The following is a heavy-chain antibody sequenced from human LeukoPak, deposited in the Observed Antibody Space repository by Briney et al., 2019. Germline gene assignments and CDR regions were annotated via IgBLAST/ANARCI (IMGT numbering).Heavy chain of an antibody. D-gene: IGHD4-23*01. V-gene: IGHV3-21*01. CDR1: RFTFSSYT. CDR3: ARDGGNSDAFDI. CDR2: ISSSGTYI. J-gene: IGHJ3*02. Sequence: GGSLRLSCAASRFTFSSYTMNWVRQAPGKGLEWVSSISSSGTYIYYADSVKGRFTISRDNAKNSLYLQMNSLRAEDTAMYYCARDGGNSDAFDIWGQGTMVTVSS.